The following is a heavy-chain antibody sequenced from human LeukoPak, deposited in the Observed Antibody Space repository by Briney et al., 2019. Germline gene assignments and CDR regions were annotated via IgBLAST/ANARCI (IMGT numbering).Heavy chain of an antibody. CDR1: GFTVSSNY. CDR2: IYSGGST. Sequence: QSGGSLRLSCAASGFTVSSNYMSWVRQAPGKGLEWVSVIYSGGSTYCADSVKGRFTISRDNSKNTLYLQMNSLRAEDTAVYYCARDQCIGDNCYEGAFDYWGQGTLVTVSS. J-gene: IGHJ4*02. CDR3: ARDQCIGDNCYEGAFDY. D-gene: IGHD2-15*01. V-gene: IGHV3-66*02.